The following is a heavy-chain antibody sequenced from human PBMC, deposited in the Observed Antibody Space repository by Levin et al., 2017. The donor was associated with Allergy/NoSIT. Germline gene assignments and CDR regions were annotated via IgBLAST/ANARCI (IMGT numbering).Heavy chain of an antibody. CDR2: FDPEDGET. V-gene: IGHV1-24*01. Sequence: GASVKVSCKVSGYTLTELSMHWVRQAPGKGLEWMGGFDPEDGETIYAQKFQGRVTMTEDTSTDTAYMELSSLRSEDTAVYYCATETPYCTGGVCPKMMDYWGQGTLVTVSS. CDR3: ATETPYCTGGVCPKMMDY. D-gene: IGHD2-8*02. CDR1: GYTLTELS. J-gene: IGHJ4*02.